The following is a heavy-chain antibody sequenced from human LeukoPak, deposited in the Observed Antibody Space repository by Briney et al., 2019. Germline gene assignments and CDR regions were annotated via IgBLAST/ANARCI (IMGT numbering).Heavy chain of an antibody. J-gene: IGHJ4*02. CDR2: IGGSGGST. Sequence: GGSLRLSCAVSGFTLSSYAMSWVRQAPGKGLEWVSGIGGSGGSTYYADSVKGRFTISRDDSKNTLYLQMNSLRAEDTAVYYCAKDGRSTTPGYWGQGTLVTVSS. D-gene: IGHD2-2*01. V-gene: IGHV3-23*01. CDR3: AKDGRSTTPGY. CDR1: GFTLSSYA.